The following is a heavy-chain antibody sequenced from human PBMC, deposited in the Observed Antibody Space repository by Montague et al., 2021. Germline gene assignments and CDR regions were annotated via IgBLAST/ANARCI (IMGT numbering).Heavy chain of an antibody. D-gene: IGHD7-27*01. CDR1: GGSVNGYD. J-gene: IGHJ4*01. CDR2: MRSSGSP. Sequence: SETLSLTCSVSGGSVNGYDWSWIRQPPGKGLEWIGYMRSSGSPNYNPSFKSRLAISIDRSRNQFSLALSFVTAADTAIYFCGRDYWGSIDYWGHGILVTVSS. CDR3: GRDYWGSIDY. V-gene: IGHV4-59*02.